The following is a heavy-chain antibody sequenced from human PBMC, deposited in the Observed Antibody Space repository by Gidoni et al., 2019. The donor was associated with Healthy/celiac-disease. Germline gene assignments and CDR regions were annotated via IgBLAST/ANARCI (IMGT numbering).Heavy chain of an antibody. CDR1: GSTFTSYA. D-gene: IGHD2-2*01. J-gene: IGHJ3*02. CDR2: INTTTGNP. CDR3: ARDRGYCSSTSCYAEDAFDI. V-gene: IGHV7-4-1*02. Sequence: QVQLVQSGSELKKPGASVKVSFKASGSTFTSYAMNWVRQAPGQGLEWMGWINTTTGNPTYDQGFTGRFVFSLDTSVSTAYLQISSLKAEDTAGYYCARDRGYCSSTSCYAEDAFDIWGQGTMVTVSS.